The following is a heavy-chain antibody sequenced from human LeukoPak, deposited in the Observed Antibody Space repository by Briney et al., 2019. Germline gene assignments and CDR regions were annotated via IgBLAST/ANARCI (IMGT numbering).Heavy chain of an antibody. CDR2: IRYDGSNK. Sequence: GGSLRLSCAASGFTFSDYYMSWIRQAPGKGLEWVAFIRYDGSNKYYADSVKGRFTISRDNSKNTLYLQMNSLRAEDTAVYYCAKDRRRYYDILTDGDYFDYWGQGTLVTVSS. J-gene: IGHJ4*02. V-gene: IGHV3-30*02. D-gene: IGHD3-9*01. CDR1: GFTFSDYY. CDR3: AKDRRRYYDILTDGDYFDY.